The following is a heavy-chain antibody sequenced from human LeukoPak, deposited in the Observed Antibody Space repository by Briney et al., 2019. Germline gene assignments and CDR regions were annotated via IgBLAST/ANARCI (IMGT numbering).Heavy chain of an antibody. J-gene: IGHJ4*02. CDR1: GYIFPTKG. V-gene: IGHV1-18*01. CDR3: ARDRLVRESGVAY. D-gene: IGHD3-10*01. CDR2: ISVYNGNT. Sequence: ASVKVSCKAFGYIFPTKGTGWLRKPPGQGLNWRGWISVYNGNTNYAQKLQGRVTMTTDTSTSTAYMELRGLRSDDTAVYYCARDRLVRESGVAYWGQGTLVTVSS.